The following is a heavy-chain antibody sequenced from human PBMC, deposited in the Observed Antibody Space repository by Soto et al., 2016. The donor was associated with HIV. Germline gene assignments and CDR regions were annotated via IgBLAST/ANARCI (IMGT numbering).Heavy chain of an antibody. CDR1: GFTFSSYS. CDR2: ISSSSSTI. Sequence: EVQLVESGGGLVQPGGSLRLSCAASGFTFSSYSMNWVRQAPGKGLEWVSYISSSSSTIYYADSVKGRFTISRDNAKNSLYLQMNSLRAEDTAVYYCARVPYCGGDCYSPSVDYWGQGPWSPSPQ. D-gene: IGHD2-21*01. J-gene: IGHJ4*02. CDR3: ARVPYCGGDCYSPSVDY. V-gene: IGHV3-48*01.